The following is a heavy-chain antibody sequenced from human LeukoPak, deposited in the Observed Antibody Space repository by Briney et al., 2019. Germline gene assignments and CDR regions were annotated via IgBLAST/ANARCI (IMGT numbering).Heavy chain of an antibody. V-gene: IGHV3-7*03. J-gene: IGHJ3*01. CDR1: GFTFNIYW. Sequence: GGSLRLSCAASGFTFNIYWMTWVRQAPGKGLEWVANIMKEDGSERYYVDSVKGRFSVSRDNAKNSLYLLMSSLRVEDTAIYYCVRDENYHAESIYYDVFSVWGQGTKVTVS. D-gene: IGHD3-22*01. CDR2: IMKEDGSER. CDR3: VRDENYHAESIYYDVFSV.